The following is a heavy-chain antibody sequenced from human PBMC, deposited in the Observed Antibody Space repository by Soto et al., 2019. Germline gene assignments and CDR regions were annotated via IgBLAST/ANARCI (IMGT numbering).Heavy chain of an antibody. CDR1: EFTFSSYA. CDR2: ISGSGGST. Sequence: PGGSLRLSCAASEFTFSSYAMSWVRQAPGKGLEWVSVISGSGGSTYYADSVKGRFTISRDISKNTMYLQMNSLRAEDTAVYFCAKARGYSHGTLAYWGQGTLVTVSS. CDR3: AKARGYSHGTLAY. V-gene: IGHV3-23*01. J-gene: IGHJ4*02. D-gene: IGHD5-18*01.